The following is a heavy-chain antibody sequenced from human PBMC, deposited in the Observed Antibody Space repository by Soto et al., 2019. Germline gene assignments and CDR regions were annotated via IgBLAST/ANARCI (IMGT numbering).Heavy chain of an antibody. D-gene: IGHD3-3*01. CDR3: ASLRRGSSIFGMVTGIYYFDY. Sequence: PSETLSLTCTVSGGSISSSSYYWGWIRQPPGKGLEWIGSIYYSGSTYYNPSLKSRVTISVDTSKNQFSLKLSSVTAADTAVYYCASLRRGSSIFGMVTGIYYFDYWGQGTLVTVSS. CDR2: IYYSGST. V-gene: IGHV4-39*01. CDR1: GGSISSSSYY. J-gene: IGHJ4*02.